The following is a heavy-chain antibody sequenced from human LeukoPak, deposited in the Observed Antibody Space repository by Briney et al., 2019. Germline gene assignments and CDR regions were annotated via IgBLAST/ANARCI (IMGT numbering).Heavy chain of an antibody. V-gene: IGHV3-23*01. J-gene: IGHJ3*02. D-gene: IGHD2-15*01. CDR1: GLTFSSYA. CDR3: AKGPLRGYCSGGSCYDDAFDI. CDR2: ISGSGGST. Sequence: HPGGSLRLSCAASGLTFSSYAMSWVRQAPGKGLEWVSAISGSGGSTYYADSVKGRFTISRDNSKNTLYLQMNSLRAEDTAVYYCAKGPLRGYCSGGSCYDDAFDIWGQGTMVTVSS.